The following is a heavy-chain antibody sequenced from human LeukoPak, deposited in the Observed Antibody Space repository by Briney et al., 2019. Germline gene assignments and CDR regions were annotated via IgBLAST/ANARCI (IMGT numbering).Heavy chain of an antibody. CDR2: IFHNGSP. CDR1: GDSISSDNW. V-gene: IGHV4/OR15-8*01. J-gene: IGHJ5*02. CDR3: ARSRAFNSGAFDP. Sequence: SETLSLTCVVSGDSISSDNWWNWVRQPPGKGLEWIGEIFHNGSPNYNPSLKSRVTISVDASKNQFSLRLNSVTAADTAVYYCARSRAFNSGAFDPWGQGSLVTVSS. D-gene: IGHD1-26*01.